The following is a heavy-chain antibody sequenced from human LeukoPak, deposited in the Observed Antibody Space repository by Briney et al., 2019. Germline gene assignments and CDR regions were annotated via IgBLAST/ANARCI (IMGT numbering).Heavy chain of an antibody. V-gene: IGHV3-21*01. CDR3: ARTVSDKYYFAY. CDR1: GFTFSSYS. Sequence: PGGSLRLSCAASGFTFSSYSMNRVRQAPGKGLEWVSSISSSSSYIYYADSVKGRFTISRDNAKNSLYLQMNSLRAEDTAVYYRARTVSDKYYFAYWGQGTLVTVSS. D-gene: IGHD4-11*01. CDR2: ISSSSSYI. J-gene: IGHJ4*02.